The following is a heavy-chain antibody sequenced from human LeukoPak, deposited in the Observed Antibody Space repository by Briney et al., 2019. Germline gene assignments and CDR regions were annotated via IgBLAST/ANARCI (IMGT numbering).Heavy chain of an antibody. J-gene: IGHJ4*02. CDR3: ASKARGVMSY. CDR2: VSPPGGGT. Sequence: GGSLRLSCAASGFTFSNHGMNWVRQAPGKGLEWLSGVSPPGGGTYYADSVKGRFTISRDNSKNTLYLQMNSLRAEDTAVYYCASKARGVMSYWGQGTLVTVSS. D-gene: IGHD3-10*01. V-gene: IGHV3-23*01. CDR1: GFTFSNHG.